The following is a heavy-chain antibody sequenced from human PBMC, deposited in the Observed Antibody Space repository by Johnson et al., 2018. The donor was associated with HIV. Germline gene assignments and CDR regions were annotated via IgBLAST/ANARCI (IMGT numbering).Heavy chain of an antibody. J-gene: IGHJ3*02. D-gene: IGHD3-22*01. CDR1: GFTFSSYD. CDR3: ARVSSGGAFDI. CDR2: IGTAGNT. Sequence: VQLVESGGGVVQPGRSLRLSCVGSGFTFSSYDMHWVRQATGKGLEWVSAIGTAGNTYYPGSVKGRFTISRENAKNSLYLQMNSLRAGDTAVYYCARVSSGGAFDIWGQGTRVSVSS. V-gene: IGHV3-13*01.